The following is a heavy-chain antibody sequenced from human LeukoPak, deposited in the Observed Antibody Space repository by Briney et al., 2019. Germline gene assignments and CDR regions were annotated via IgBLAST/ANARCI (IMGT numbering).Heavy chain of an antibody. D-gene: IGHD6-13*01. CDR1: GITFNTYS. CDR2: ISYDGSNK. V-gene: IGHV3-30*04. Sequence: PGGSLRLSCAASGITFNTYSMHWVRQAPGKGLEWVAAISYDGSNKYYADSVKGRFTVSRDNSKNTLYLQLNSLRAEETAVYYCASQIAAAGTYLTPHYWGQGTLVTVSS. J-gene: IGHJ4*02. CDR3: ASQIAAAGTYLTPHY.